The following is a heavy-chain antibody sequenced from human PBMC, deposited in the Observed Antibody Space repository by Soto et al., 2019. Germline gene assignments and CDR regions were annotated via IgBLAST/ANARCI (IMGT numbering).Heavy chain of an antibody. J-gene: IGHJ4*02. CDR3: ARGQPGRFDH. V-gene: IGHV1-8*01. D-gene: IGHD3-10*01. Sequence: QVQLVQSGAEVRKPGASVKVSCKASGYNFTSYDINWVRQAPGQGLEWMGWMNPNSGNKGYAQKFEGRVTMTRNTSISTACMEVSSLTSEDTAVYYCARGQPGRFDHWGQGSLVTVSS. CDR2: MNPNSGNK. CDR1: GYNFTSYD.